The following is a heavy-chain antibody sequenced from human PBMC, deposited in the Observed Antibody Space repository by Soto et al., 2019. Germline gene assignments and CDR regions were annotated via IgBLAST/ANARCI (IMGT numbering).Heavy chain of an antibody. CDR2: IRSKAYGGTT. D-gene: IGHD6-13*01. V-gene: IGHV3-49*03. CDR1: GFTFGDYA. J-gene: IGHJ4*02. Sequence: EVQLVESGGGLVQPGRSLRLSCTASGFTFGDYAMSWFRQAPGKGLEWVGFIRSKAYGGTTEYAASVKDRFTISRDDSKSIAYLQMNSLKTEDTAVYYCTRQSGYSSSWYVYWGQGTLVTVSS. CDR3: TRQSGYSSSWYVY.